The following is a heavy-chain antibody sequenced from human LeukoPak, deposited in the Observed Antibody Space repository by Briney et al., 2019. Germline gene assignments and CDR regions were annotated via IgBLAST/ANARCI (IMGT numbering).Heavy chain of an antibody. CDR2: ISYDGRNK. V-gene: IGHV3-30*18. D-gene: IGHD1-26*01. CDR1: GFTLSSYG. J-gene: IGHJ4*02. CDR3: AKDKDSGNYEGLGYFDF. Sequence: GGSLRLSCAASGFTLSSYGMHWVRQAPGKGLEWVAVISYDGRNKYYSDSVKGRFTISRDTSKSTLYLQMNSLRPEDTAVYYCAKDKDSGNYEGLGYFDFWGQGTLVTVSS.